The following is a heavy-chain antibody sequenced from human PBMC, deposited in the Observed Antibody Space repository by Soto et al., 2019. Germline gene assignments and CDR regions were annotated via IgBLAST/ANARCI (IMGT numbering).Heavy chain of an antibody. CDR2: MNPNSGNT. CDR1: GYTFTSYD. J-gene: IGHJ4*02. Sequence: QVQLVQSGAEVKKPGASVKVSCKASGYTFTSYDINWVRQATGQGLEWMGWMNPNSGNTGYAQKFQGSVTMNRNTSISTAYMELSSLRSEDTAVYYCAGTPMVRGPPTYFDYWGQGTLVTVSS. CDR3: AGTPMVRGPPTYFDY. V-gene: IGHV1-8*01. D-gene: IGHD3-10*01.